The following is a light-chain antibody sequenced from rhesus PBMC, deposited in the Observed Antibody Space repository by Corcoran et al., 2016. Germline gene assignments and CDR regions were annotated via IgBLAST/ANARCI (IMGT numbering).Light chain of an antibody. CDR3: CSYAGSYNYI. Sequence: QAALTQPRSVSGSPGQSVTISCSGTTSDIGGYNYVSWYQQHPGTAPKLMIYEVTKRPSGVSDRFSGSKSGNTASLTISGLQAEDEDDYYCCSYAGSYNYIFGGGTRLTVL. V-gene: IGLV2-32*01. CDR2: EVT. CDR1: TSDIGGYNY. J-gene: IGLJ1*01.